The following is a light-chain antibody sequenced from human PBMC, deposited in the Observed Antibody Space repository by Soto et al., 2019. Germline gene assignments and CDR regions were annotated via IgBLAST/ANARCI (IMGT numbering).Light chain of an antibody. CDR3: QKRYSPPWT. Sequence: DIQMTQSPSSLSASVGDRVTITGRASQPIGSHLNWFQHKAGKAPKILIYGGSTLIGGVPSRFSASGSGTDFNLTINSLQTEDFATYLCQKRYSPPWTFGQGTKVDIK. CDR1: QPIGSH. J-gene: IGKJ1*01. V-gene: IGKV1-39*01. CDR2: GGS.